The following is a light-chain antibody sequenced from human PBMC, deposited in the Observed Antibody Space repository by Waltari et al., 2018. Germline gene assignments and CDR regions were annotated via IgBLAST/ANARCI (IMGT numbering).Light chain of an antibody. CDR2: AAS. J-gene: IGKJ4*01. V-gene: IGKV1D-12*01. CDR3: QQANTFPPGVT. Sequence: DIQMTQSPSSVSASVGDRINITCRASQDIGNWLAWYQQKPGTAPKLLIYAASRLQRGVPARFSGSGFGTDFTLTIVSLQPEDFATYFCQQANTFPPGVTFGGGTKVEIK. CDR1: QDIGNW.